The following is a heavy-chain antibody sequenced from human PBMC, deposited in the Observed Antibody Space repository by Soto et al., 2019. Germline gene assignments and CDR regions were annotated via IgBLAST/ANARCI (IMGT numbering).Heavy chain of an antibody. CDR1: GGTFSSYA. CDR2: IIPIFGTA. Sequence: SAEPSCKASGGTFSSYAISSVRQAPGQGLEWMGGIIPIFGTANYAQKFQGRVTITADESTSTAYMELSSLRSEDTAVYYCARADYYYDSRPLEYNCFDSWGQGTLVTVSS. CDR3: ARADYYYDSRPLEYNCFDS. D-gene: IGHD3-22*01. V-gene: IGHV1-69*13. J-gene: IGHJ5*01.